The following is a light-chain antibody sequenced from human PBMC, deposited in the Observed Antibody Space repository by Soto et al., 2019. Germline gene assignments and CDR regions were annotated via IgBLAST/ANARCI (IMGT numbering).Light chain of an antibody. CDR2: RAS. Sequence: EIVMTQSPATLSLSPGERATLSCRASRSINSNLAWYQQKPGQAPRLFIFRASSRATGLPARFSASGSGTDFNLTISSLQSEDCAIYYCQQYHTWPITFGGGTKVDIK. CDR3: QQYHTWPIT. V-gene: IGKV3-15*01. J-gene: IGKJ4*01. CDR1: RSINSN.